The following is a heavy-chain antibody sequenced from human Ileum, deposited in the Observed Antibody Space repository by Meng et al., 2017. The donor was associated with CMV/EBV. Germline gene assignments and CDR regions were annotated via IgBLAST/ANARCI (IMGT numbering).Heavy chain of an antibody. V-gene: IGHV3-23*01. J-gene: IGHJ4*01. Sequence: VLLLASGRGVVQPGGSRRLSCAAPGLSLSHNAMTWVRQAPGKGMEWASAIEGSNDNTHYADSVKGRFAISRDASTNTLYMQMNNLRAEDTAIYYCAKDIFGWAFDYWGHGTLVTVSS. D-gene: IGHD3-10*02. CDR1: GLSLSHNA. CDR2: IEGSNDNT. CDR3: AKDIFGWAFDY.